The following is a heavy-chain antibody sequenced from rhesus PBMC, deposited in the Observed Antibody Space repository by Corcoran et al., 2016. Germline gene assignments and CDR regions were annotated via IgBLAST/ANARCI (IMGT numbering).Heavy chain of an antibody. D-gene: IGHD2-21*01. Sequence: QVTLKESGPALVKPTQTLTLTCTFSGFSLTTSGMGVGWIRQPPGKALEWLALIYWDDDKRYSTSLKGRITISKATSTTQMVLTRTNLARGDAATYYCAREGGGWWLPVHFDYWGQGVLVTVSS. J-gene: IGHJ4*01. CDR3: AREGGGWWLPVHFDY. V-gene: IGHV2-174*01. CDR1: GFSLTTSGMG. CDR2: IYWDDDK.